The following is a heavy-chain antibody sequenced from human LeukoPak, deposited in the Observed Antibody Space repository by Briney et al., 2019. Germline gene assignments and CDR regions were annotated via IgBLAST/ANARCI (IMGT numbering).Heavy chain of an antibody. J-gene: IGHJ4*02. V-gene: IGHV4-59*01. CDR3: ASFRRNSDGFDY. CDR1: GGSISSYY. CDR2: IYYSGST. D-gene: IGHD5-18*01. Sequence: SETLSLTCTVSGGSISSYYWSWIRQPPGKGLEWIGYIYYSGSTNYNPSLKSRVTISVDTSKNQFSLKLSSVTAADTAVYYCASFRRNSDGFDYSGQGTEATVSS.